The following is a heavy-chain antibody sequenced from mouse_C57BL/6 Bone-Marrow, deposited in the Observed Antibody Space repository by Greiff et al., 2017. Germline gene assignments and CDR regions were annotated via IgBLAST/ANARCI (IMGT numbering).Heavy chain of an antibody. CDR2: IWSGGST. Sequence: VQVVESGPGLVQPSQSLSITCTVSGFSLTSYGVHWVRQSPGKGLEWLGVIWSGGSTDYNAAFISRLSISKDKSKSQVFFKMNSLQADDTAIYYCARLYWYFDVWGTGTTVTVSS. CDR1: GFSLTSYG. CDR3: ARLYWYFDV. J-gene: IGHJ1*03. V-gene: IGHV2-2*01.